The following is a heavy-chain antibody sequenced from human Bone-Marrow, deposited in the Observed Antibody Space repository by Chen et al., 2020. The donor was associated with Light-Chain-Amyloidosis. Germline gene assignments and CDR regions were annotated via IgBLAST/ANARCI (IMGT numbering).Heavy chain of an antibody. CDR1: GFNFSSFG. D-gene: IGHD3-10*01. V-gene: IGHV3-23*04. Sequence: EVQLVESGGGLVQSGGSLRLSCATSGFNFSSFGMSWVRQAPGKGLEWVSTVSGSTVSTYYAGAVKGRFIISRDNSKSXXXXXXXXLRAGDTAVYFCTRKGGYFDFWGQGSLVTVSS. J-gene: IGHJ4*02. CDR3: TRKGGYFDF. CDR2: VSGSTVST.